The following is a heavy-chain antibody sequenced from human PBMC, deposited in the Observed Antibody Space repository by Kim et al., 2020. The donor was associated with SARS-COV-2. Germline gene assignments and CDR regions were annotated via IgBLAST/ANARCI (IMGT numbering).Heavy chain of an antibody. Sequence: NPSLKSRVTISVDTSKNRFSLKLSSVTAADTAVYYCARYPTVVTPWDFDYWGQGTLVTVSS. J-gene: IGHJ4*02. V-gene: IGHV4-39*01. CDR3: ARYPTVVTPWDFDY. D-gene: IGHD4-17*01.